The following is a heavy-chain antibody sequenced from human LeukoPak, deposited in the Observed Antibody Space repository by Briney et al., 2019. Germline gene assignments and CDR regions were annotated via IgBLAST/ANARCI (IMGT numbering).Heavy chain of an antibody. CDR1: GFTFRSYS. D-gene: IGHD3-9*01. CDR3: ARGLNYDFLTGSLGAYFDP. V-gene: IGHV3-21*01. J-gene: IGHJ4*02. CDR2: ISSSSTYI. Sequence: PGGSLRLSCVASGFTFRSYSMNWVRQAPGKGLEWVSSISSSSTYIYYADSVKGRFTISRDNANNSLYLQMNSLRADDTAVYYWARGLNYDFLTGSLGAYFDPWGQGTLVTVSS.